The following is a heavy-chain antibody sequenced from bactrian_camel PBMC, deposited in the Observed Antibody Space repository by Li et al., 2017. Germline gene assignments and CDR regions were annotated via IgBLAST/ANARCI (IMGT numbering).Heavy chain of an antibody. D-gene: IGHD1*01. CDR1: MNGYSDEF. Sequence: HVQLVESGGDSVQPGGSLRLSCAASMNGYSDEFMGWFRQAPGKEREGVAAMWTDDRTTVVADAAKGRFTISREVGKNILYLQMDFLKPEDTAIYYCAATRRPPGRGGLLSDKSYEYRGQGTQVTVS. CDR2: MWTDDRTT. V-gene: IGHV3-3*01. CDR3: AATRRPPGRGGLLSDKSYEY. J-gene: IGHJ4*01.